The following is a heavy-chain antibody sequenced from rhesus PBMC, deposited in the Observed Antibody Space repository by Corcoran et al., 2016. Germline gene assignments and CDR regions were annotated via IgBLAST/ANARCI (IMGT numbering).Heavy chain of an antibody. Sequence: EVQLAESGGGLVQPGVSLRLSCAASGFTFSGSEMHWVRQAPGKGRGSVGVIRGDSSYTHYEDSVKGRLTTSRDKAKNSLSLQMNSRRAEDTAVYYCARHWAAAGFDYWGQGVRVTVSS. J-gene: IGHJ4*01. CDR2: IRGDSSYT. CDR1: GFTFSGSE. V-gene: IGHV3-115*02. D-gene: IGHD6-25*01. CDR3: ARHWAAAGFDY.